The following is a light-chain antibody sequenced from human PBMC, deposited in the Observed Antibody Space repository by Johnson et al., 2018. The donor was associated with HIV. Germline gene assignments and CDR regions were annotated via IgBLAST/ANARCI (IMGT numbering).Light chain of an antibody. J-gene: IGLJ1*01. CDR2: DND. Sequence: QPVLTQPPSVSAAPGQKVTISCSGSSSNIGNNYVSWYQQLPGTAPILLIYDNDKRPSGIPDRFSGSKSGTSATLALTGLQTGDEADYYCGTWDSTLSAGIFGTGTKVTVL. CDR3: GTWDSTLSAGI. V-gene: IGLV1-51*01. CDR1: SSNIGNNY.